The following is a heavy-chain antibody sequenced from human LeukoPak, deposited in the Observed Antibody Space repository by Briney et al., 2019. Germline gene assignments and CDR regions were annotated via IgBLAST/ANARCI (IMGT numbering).Heavy chain of an antibody. D-gene: IGHD4/OR15-4a*01. CDR2: ISSSGSTI. CDR1: GFTFSDYY. CDR3: ARDLRHYAPSPNYFFL. Sequence: GGSLRLSCAASGFTFSDYYMSWIRQAPGKGLEWVSYISSSGSTIYYADSVKGRFTISRDNAKNSLYLQMNSLRAEDTAVYYCARDLRHYAPSPNYFFLWGQGTLVTVSS. V-gene: IGHV3-11*04. J-gene: IGHJ4*02.